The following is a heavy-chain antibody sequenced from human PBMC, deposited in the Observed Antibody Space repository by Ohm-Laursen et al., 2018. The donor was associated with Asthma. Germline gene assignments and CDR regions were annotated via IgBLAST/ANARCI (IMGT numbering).Heavy chain of an antibody. Sequence: SVKVSCKASGYTFIGNYIHWVRQAPGQGLEWVGAIIPIFDIPNYAEKFQGRVTITADKSTSTAYMELSSLRSEDTAVYYCARDHSSGYSFSFDYWGQGTLVTVSS. CDR3: ARDHSSGYSFSFDY. CDR1: GYTFIGNY. J-gene: IGHJ4*02. CDR2: IIPIFDIP. D-gene: IGHD3-22*01. V-gene: IGHV1-69*10.